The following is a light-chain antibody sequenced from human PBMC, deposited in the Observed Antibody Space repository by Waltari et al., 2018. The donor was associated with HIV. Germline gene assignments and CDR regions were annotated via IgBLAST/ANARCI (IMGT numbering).Light chain of an antibody. CDR2: ADA. J-gene: IGLJ2*01. Sequence: QSVLTQPPSASGTPGKRVTISCSGGTPNIGSSNVNWSKQFSRAAPKLLIYADAPLSSGVPDRFSGAKSGTSASLVISGLQSEDEADYYCSTWDDRLNGVVFGGGTRLTVV. CDR3: STWDDRLNGVV. V-gene: IGLV1-44*01. CDR1: TPNIGSSN.